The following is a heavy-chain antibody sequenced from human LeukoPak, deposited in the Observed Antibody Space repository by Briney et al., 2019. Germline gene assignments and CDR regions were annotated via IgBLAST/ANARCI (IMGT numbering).Heavy chain of an antibody. Sequence: SETLSLTCAVSGGSISSGDYSWGWIRQPPGKGLESIGYIYDSGRTYYNPSLKSRATISIDRSKNQFSLKLSSVTAADTAVYYCARDLLWFGEAYFDYWGQGTLVTVSS. D-gene: IGHD3-10*01. J-gene: IGHJ4*02. CDR1: GGSISSGDYS. CDR3: ARDLLWFGEAYFDY. CDR2: IYDSGRT. V-gene: IGHV4-30-2*01.